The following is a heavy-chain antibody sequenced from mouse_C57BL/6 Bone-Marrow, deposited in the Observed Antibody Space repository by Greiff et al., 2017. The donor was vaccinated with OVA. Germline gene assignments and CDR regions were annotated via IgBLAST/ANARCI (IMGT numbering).Heavy chain of an antibody. V-gene: IGHV5-6*01. Sequence: EVKVVESGGDLVKPGGSLKLSCAASGFTFSSYGMSWVRQTPDKRLEWVATISSGGSYTYYPDSVKGRFTLSRDNAKNTLYLQMSSLKSEDTAMYYSASLSYYWYFDVWGTGTTVTVSS. D-gene: IGHD3-3*01. CDR2: ISSGGSYT. J-gene: IGHJ1*03. CDR3: ASLSYYWYFDV. CDR1: GFTFSSYG.